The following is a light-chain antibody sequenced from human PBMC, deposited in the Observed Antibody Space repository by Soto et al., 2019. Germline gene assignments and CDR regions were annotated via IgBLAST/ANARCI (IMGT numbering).Light chain of an antibody. CDR2: GEC. V-gene: IGKV3-15*01. Sequence: EIVMTQSPATLSVSPGERATLSCRASQSVSSNLAGYQQKPGQAPRLLIYGECTRATGIPARFSGSGSGTELTLTISSLQSDDFGTKYFQQYESVSPYTFGRGTRLEIK. CDR3: QQYESVSPYT. CDR1: QSVSSN. J-gene: IGKJ2*01.